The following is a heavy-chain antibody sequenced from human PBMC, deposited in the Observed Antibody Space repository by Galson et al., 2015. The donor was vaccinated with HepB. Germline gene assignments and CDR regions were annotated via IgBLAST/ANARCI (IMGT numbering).Heavy chain of an antibody. CDR2: LDWDDYK. Sequence: PALVKPTQTLTLTCTFSRFSLTTNGMCVSWIRQSPGKALEWLARLDWDDYKSYSASLKNRLTVSQDTSKNQVVLTMTDMEPVDTGTYYCARAGYSSGWYYYYFESWGQGSLVTVSS. CDR3: ARAGYSSGWYYYYFES. V-gene: IGHV2-70*11. D-gene: IGHD6-19*01. CDR1: RFSLTTNGMC. J-gene: IGHJ4*02.